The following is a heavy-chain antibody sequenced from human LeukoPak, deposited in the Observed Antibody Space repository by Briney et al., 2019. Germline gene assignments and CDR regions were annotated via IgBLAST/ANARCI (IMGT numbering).Heavy chain of an antibody. J-gene: IGHJ6*02. CDR2: ISSSSSYI. D-gene: IGHD2-2*01. V-gene: IGHV3-21*01. CDR1: GFTFSSYS. Sequence: GGSLRLSCAASGFTFSSYSMNWVRQAPGKGLEWVSSISSSSSYIYYADSVKGRFTISRDNAKNSLYLQMNSLRAEDTAVYYCARELGYCSSTSCLDYYYGMDVWGQGTTVTVSS. CDR3: ARELGYCSSTSCLDYYYGMDV.